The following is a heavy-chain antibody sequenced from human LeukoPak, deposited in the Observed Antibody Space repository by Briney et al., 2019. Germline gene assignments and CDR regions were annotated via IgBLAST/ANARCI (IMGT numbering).Heavy chain of an antibody. CDR3: FRSHDYGDYYSLADY. CDR2: INTDGSST. CDR1: GFTFSSSW. J-gene: IGHJ4*02. Sequence: GGSLRLSCAASGFTFSSSWMHWVRQAPGKGLVWVSRINTDGSSTSYADSVKGRFTISSANAKNTLSLQMNRMRAEDKAVYYCFRSHDYGDYYSLADYWGQGTLVTVSS. D-gene: IGHD4-17*01. V-gene: IGHV3-74*01.